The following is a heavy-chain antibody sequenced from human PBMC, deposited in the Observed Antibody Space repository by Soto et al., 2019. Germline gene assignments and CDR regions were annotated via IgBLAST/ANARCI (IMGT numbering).Heavy chain of an antibody. Sequence: QVQLVQSGAEVKKPRSSVKVSCKASGGTFSSYAISWVRQAPGQGLEWMGGIIPIFGTANYAQKFQGRVTITADESTSTAYMELSSLRSEDTAVYYCARGGIAYCGGDCYSDAFDIWGQGTMVTVSS. CDR1: GGTFSSYA. V-gene: IGHV1-69*12. D-gene: IGHD2-21*02. J-gene: IGHJ3*02. CDR3: ARGGIAYCGGDCYSDAFDI. CDR2: IIPIFGTA.